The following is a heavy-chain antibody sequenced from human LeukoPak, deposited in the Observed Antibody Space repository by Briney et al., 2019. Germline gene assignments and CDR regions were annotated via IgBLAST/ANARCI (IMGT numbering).Heavy chain of an antibody. CDR3: AGYYSSGWSDFDY. J-gene: IGHJ4*02. D-gene: IGHD6-19*01. Sequence: SETLSLTCTVSGGSISSYYGSWIRQPPGKGLEWIGYIYYSGSTNYNPSLKSRVIISVDTSKNQFSLKLSSVTAADTAVYYCAGYYSSGWSDFDYWGQGTLVTVSS. CDR1: GGSISSYY. V-gene: IGHV4-59*01. CDR2: IYYSGST.